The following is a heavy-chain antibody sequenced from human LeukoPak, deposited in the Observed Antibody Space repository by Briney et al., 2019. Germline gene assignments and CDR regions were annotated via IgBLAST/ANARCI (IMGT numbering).Heavy chain of an antibody. Sequence: GGSLRLSCAASGFGFNYYGMVWFRQSPGKGLEWVATISYDERGKHYADSVQGRFTISRDNSKSVLYLQLDYLRPEDTAVYYCSTDGTPKFEHWGQGTLVTVSS. CDR3: STDGTPKFEH. CDR1: GFGFNYYG. CDR2: ISYDERGK. D-gene: IGHD3-16*01. J-gene: IGHJ1*01. V-gene: IGHV3-30*03.